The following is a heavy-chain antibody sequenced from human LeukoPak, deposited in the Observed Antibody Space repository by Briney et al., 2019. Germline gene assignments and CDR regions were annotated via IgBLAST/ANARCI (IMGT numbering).Heavy chain of an antibody. J-gene: IGHJ5*02. V-gene: IGHV1-2*02. CDR2: INPNSGGT. CDR1: GYTFNGYY. CDR3: ARWDAHYHEGDNWFDP. Sequence: ASVKVSCKASGYTFNGYYIHWVRQAPGQGLEWMGWINPNSGGTNYAQKFQGRVTMTRDTSISTAYMELSSLRSEDTAMYYCARWDAHYHEGDNWFDPWGQGTLVTVSS. D-gene: IGHD3-22*01.